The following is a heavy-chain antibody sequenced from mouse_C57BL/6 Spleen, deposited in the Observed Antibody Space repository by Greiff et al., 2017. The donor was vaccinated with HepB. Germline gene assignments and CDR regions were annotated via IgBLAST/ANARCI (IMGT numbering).Heavy chain of an antibody. V-gene: IGHV1-80*01. CDR1: GYAFSSYW. CDR3: ARTSISQIYYDYAGAMDY. J-gene: IGHJ4*01. CDR2: IYPGDGDT. Sequence: QVQLKESGAELVKPGASVKISCKASGYAFSSYWMNWVKQRPGKGLEWIGQIYPGDGDTNYNGKFKGKATLTADKSSSTAYMQLSSLTSEDSAVYFCARTSISQIYYDYAGAMDYWGQGTSVTVSS. D-gene: IGHD2-4*01.